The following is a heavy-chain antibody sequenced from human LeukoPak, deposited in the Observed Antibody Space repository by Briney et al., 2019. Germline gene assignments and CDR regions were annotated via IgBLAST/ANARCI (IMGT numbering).Heavy chain of an antibody. CDR3: ARDLGYCSGGSCYYLFDY. CDR2: IYYSGYT. Sequence: SETLSLTCTVSGGSISSYYWSWIRQPPGKGLEWIGCIYYSGYTNYKSSLKSRVTISVDTSKNQFSLKLSSVTAADTAVYYCARDLGYCSGGSCYYLFDYWGQGTLVTVSS. CDR1: GGSISSYY. J-gene: IGHJ4*02. D-gene: IGHD2-15*01. V-gene: IGHV4-59*01.